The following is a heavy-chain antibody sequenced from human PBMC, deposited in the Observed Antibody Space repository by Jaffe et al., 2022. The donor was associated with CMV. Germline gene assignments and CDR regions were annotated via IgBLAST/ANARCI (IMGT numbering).Heavy chain of an antibody. Sequence: QVQLVQSGAEVKKPGASVKVSCKASGYTFTGYYMHWVRQAPGQGLEWMGWINPNSGGTNYAQKFQGRVTMTRDTSISTAYMELSRLRSDDTAVYYCASSITIFGVADDAFDIWGQGTMVTVSS. J-gene: IGHJ3*02. V-gene: IGHV1-2*02. CDR2: INPNSGGT. CDR1: GYTFTGYY. CDR3: ASSITIFGVADDAFDI. D-gene: IGHD3-3*01.